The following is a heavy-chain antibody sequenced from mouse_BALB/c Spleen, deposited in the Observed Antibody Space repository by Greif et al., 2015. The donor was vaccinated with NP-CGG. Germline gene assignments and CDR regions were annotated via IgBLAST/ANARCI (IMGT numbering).Heavy chain of an antibody. CDR2: ISSGSSTI. CDR1: GFTFSSFG. V-gene: IGHV5-17*02. J-gene: IGHJ2*01. CDR3: ARLFDY. Sequence: EVQRVESGGGLVQPGGSRKLSCAASGFTFSSFGMHWVRQAPEKGLEWVAYISSGSSTIYYADTVKGRFTISGDNPKNTLFLQMTSLRSEDTAMYYCARLFDYWGQGTTLPVSS.